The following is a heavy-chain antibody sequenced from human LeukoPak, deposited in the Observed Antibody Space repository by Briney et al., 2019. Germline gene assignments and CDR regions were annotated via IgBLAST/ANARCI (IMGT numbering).Heavy chain of an antibody. J-gene: IGHJ3*02. Sequence: GGSLRLSCAASGFTVSSNYMSWVRQGPGKGLEWVANIKQDGSEKYYVDSVKGRFTISRDNAKDSLYLQMNSLRAEDTAVYYCARDFWYYYDSSGFDAFDIWGQGTMVTVSS. CDR3: ARDFWYYYDSSGFDAFDI. V-gene: IGHV3-7*01. CDR2: IKQDGSEK. CDR1: GFTVSSNY. D-gene: IGHD3-22*01.